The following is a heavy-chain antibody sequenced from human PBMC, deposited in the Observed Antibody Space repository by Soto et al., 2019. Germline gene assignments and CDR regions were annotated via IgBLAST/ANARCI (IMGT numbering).Heavy chain of an antibody. CDR2: IYYSGST. V-gene: IGHV4-39*01. CDR3: ARCDMVRGIVLWFDP. CDR1: GGSISSSSYY. D-gene: IGHD3-10*01. J-gene: IGHJ5*02. Sequence: QLQLQESGPGLVKPSETLSLTCTVSGGSISSSSYYWGWIRQPPGKGLEWIGSIYYSGSTYYNPSLKSRVTISVDTSKNQFSLKLSSVTAADTAVYYCARCDMVRGIVLWFDPWGQGTLVTVSS.